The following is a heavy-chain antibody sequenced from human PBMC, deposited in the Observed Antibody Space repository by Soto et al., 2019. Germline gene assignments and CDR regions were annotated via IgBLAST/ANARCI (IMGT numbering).Heavy chain of an antibody. D-gene: IGHD3-22*01. CDR1: GGTFSSYA. J-gene: IGHJ6*02. V-gene: IGHV1-69*06. Sequence: SVKVSCKASGGTFSSYAISWVRQAPGQGLEWMGGIIPIFGTANYAQKFQGRVTITADKSTSTAYMELSSLRSEDTAVYYCARGDVTFGTYDSSGDYCYYGMDVWGPAPTATVSS. CDR2: IIPIFGTA. CDR3: ARGDVTFGTYDSSGDYCYYGMDV.